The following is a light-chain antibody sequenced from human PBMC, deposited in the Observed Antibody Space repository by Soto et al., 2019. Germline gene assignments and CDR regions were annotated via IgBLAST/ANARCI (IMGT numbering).Light chain of an antibody. CDR2: EVT. CDR3: SSYTGGNPSYV. V-gene: IGLV2-8*01. CDR1: SSDVGGYDY. Sequence: QSALTQPPSASGSPGQSVTISCTGTSSDVGGYDYVSWYQPHPGKAPKLMIYEVTIRPSGVSDRFSGSKSGNTASLTVSGLQAEDEADYYSSSYTGGNPSYVFGTGTKVTVL. J-gene: IGLJ1*01.